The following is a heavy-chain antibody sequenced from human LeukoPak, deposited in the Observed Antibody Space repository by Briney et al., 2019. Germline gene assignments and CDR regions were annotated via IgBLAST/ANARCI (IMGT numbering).Heavy chain of an antibody. J-gene: IGHJ4*02. Sequence: SETLSLTCAVSGYSISSGYYWGWIRQPPGKGLEWIGSIYHSGSTYYNPSLKSRVTISVDTSKNQFSLKLSSVTAADTAVYYCARHEDTAVVLFGYWGQGTLVTVSS. CDR3: ARHEDTAVVLFGY. V-gene: IGHV4-38-2*01. CDR2: IYHSGST. CDR1: GYSISSGYY. D-gene: IGHD5-18*01.